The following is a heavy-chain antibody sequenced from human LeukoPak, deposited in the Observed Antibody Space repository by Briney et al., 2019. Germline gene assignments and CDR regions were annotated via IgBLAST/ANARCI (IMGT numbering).Heavy chain of an antibody. CDR1: GFTLSGYV. D-gene: IGHD1-26*01. V-gene: IGHV3-23*01. J-gene: IGHJ4*02. Sequence: SGGSLRLSCAASGFTLSGYVMSWARQAPGKGLEWVSGISDSDGSTYYADSVKGRFPISRDNSKNTLYLQMNNLRAEDTAVYYCAKGYGSGNYPHYWGQGTLVTVSS. CDR2: ISDSDGST. CDR3: AKGYGSGNYPHY.